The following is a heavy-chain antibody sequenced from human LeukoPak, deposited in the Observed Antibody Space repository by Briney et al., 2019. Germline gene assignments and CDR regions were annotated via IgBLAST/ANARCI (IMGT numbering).Heavy chain of an antibody. CDR1: GFTFSSYW. CDR2: INQDGSEK. Sequence: GGSLRLSCAASGFTFSSYWMSWVRQAPGKGLEWVANINQDGSEKYYVDPVKGRFTISRDNAKNSLYLQMNSLRDEDTAVYYCARGGITVTTSNDAFDIWGQGTMVTVSS. CDR3: ARGGITVTTSNDAFDI. D-gene: IGHD4-17*01. V-gene: IGHV3-7*03. J-gene: IGHJ3*02.